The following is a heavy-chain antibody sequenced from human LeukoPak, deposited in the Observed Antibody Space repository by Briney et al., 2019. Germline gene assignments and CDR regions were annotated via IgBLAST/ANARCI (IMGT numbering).Heavy chain of an antibody. CDR1: GFTFSSYE. V-gene: IGHV3-48*03. CDR2: ISSSGSTI. CDR3: AELGITMIGGV. J-gene: IGHJ6*04. D-gene: IGHD3-10*02. Sequence: GGSLRLSCAASGFTFSSYEMNWVRQATGKGLEWVSYISSSGSTIYYADSVKGRFTISRDNAKNSLYLQMNSLRAEDTAVYYCAELGITMIGGVWGRGPTVTISS.